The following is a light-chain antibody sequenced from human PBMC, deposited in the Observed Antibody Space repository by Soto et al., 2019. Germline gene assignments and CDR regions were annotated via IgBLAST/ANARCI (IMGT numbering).Light chain of an antibody. Sequence: QSAVTQPAYVSGSPGQSITISCTGTSSDVGSYKFVSWYQQHPGKAPKLMIYEGSKRPSGVSDRFSGSKSGNTASLTISGLQADDEADYFCCSYAGGSNVFGTGTKLTVL. CDR1: SSDVGSYKF. V-gene: IGLV2-23*03. CDR2: EGS. J-gene: IGLJ1*01. CDR3: CSYAGGSNV.